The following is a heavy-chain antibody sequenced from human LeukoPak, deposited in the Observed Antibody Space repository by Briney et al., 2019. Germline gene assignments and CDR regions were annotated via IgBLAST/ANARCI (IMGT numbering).Heavy chain of an antibody. CDR3: ARGDGSGWYARDYFDY. J-gene: IGHJ4*02. V-gene: IGHV1-2*02. CDR1: GYTFTGYY. D-gene: IGHD6-19*01. CDR2: INPNSDGT. Sequence: ASVRVSCKASGYTFTGYYMHWVRQAPGQGLEWMGWINPNSDGTNYAQKFQGRVTMTRDTSISTAYMELSRLRSDDTAVYYCARGDGSGWYARDYFDYWGQGTLVTVSS.